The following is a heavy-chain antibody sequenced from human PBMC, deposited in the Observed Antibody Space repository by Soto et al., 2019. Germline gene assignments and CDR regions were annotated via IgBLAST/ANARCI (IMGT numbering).Heavy chain of an antibody. Sequence: GGSLRLSCAASGFTFSSYGMHWVRQAPGKGLEWVAVISYDGSNKYYADSVKGRSTISRDNSKNTLYLQMNSLRAEDTAVYYCAKDPKDDFWSGPSLDPWGQGTLVTVSS. D-gene: IGHD3-3*01. CDR2: ISYDGSNK. CDR1: GFTFSSYG. V-gene: IGHV3-30*18. J-gene: IGHJ5*02. CDR3: AKDPKDDFWSGPSLDP.